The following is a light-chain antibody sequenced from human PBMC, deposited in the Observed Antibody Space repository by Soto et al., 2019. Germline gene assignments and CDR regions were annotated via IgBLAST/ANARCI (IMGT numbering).Light chain of an antibody. V-gene: IGLV2-14*01. Sequence: QSVLTQPASVSGSPGQSITISCTGTSSDVGGYNYVSWYQQHPGKAPKLLIYDVSNRPSGVSNRFSGSKSGNTASLTISGLKAEDEADYYCSSYTSSSTPWVVFGGGTKLTVL. CDR1: SSDVGGYNY. CDR2: DVS. J-gene: IGLJ2*01. CDR3: SSYTSSSTPWVV.